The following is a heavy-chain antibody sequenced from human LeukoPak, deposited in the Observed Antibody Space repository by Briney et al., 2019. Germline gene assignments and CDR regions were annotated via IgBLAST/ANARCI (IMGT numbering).Heavy chain of an antibody. Sequence: GGSLRLSCSASGVTFSDYYSMNWLRQAPGKGLEWVSVISGSGRYIYYGDSVRGRFTISRDNAKNSVLLEINSLRAEDTAVYYCAKAGSIRFDYWGQGTLVTVSS. CDR1: GVTFSDYYS. CDR2: ISGSGRYI. CDR3: AKAGSIRFDY. J-gene: IGHJ4*02. D-gene: IGHD1-26*01. V-gene: IGHV3-21*04.